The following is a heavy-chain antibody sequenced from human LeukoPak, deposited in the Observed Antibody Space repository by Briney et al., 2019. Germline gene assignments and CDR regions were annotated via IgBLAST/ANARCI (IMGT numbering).Heavy chain of an antibody. CDR3: ARKGYSYAYYYMDV. J-gene: IGHJ6*03. Sequence: PSETLTLTCTVSGGSISSYYWSWIRQPPGKGLEWIGYIYYSGSTNYNPSLRSRVTISVDTSKNQFSLKLSSVTAADTAVYYCARKGYSYAYYYMDVWGKGTTVTVSS. D-gene: IGHD5-18*01. CDR2: IYYSGST. V-gene: IGHV4-59*01. CDR1: GGSISSYY.